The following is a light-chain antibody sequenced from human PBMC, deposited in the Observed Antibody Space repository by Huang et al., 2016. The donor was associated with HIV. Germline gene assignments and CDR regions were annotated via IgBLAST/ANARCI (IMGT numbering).Light chain of an antibody. Sequence: EIVMTQSPGTLSVSPGVRATLSCRASQTVSSNLAWYQQKPGQAPSLRIYGASTRATGIPARFSGSGSGTEFTLTISSLQSEDFGVYYCQQYNNWPPYTFGQGTKLEIK. CDR3: QQYNNWPPYT. V-gene: IGKV3-15*01. CDR1: QTVSSN. CDR2: GAS. J-gene: IGKJ2*01.